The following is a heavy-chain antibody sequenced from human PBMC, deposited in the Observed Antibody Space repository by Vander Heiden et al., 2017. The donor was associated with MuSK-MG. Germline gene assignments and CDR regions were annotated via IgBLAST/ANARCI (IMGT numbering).Heavy chain of an antibody. D-gene: IGHD3-16*02. V-gene: IGHV4-61*02. J-gene: IGHJ6*03. Sequence: QVQLQESGPGLVKPSQTLSLTCTVSGGSISSGSYYWSWIRQPAGKGLEWIGRIYTSGSTNYNPSLKSRVTISVDTSKNQFSLKLSSVTAADTAVYYCAREGELSHEDYYMDVWGQGTTVTVSS. CDR3: AREGELSHEDYYMDV. CDR2: IYTSGST. CDR1: GGSISSGSYY.